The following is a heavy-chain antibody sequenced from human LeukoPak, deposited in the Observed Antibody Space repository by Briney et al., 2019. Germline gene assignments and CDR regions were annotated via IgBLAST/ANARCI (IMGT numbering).Heavy chain of an antibody. J-gene: IGHJ4*02. Sequence: SETLSLTCTVSGGSMRSYYWSWLRQPPGKGLEWIGYIYYSGSTNYNPSLKSRVTISVDTSKNQFSLKLSSVTAADTAVYYCARMGNPATVTTDYWGQGTLVTVSS. CDR1: GGSMRSYY. CDR2: IYYSGST. D-gene: IGHD4-17*01. V-gene: IGHV4-59*08. CDR3: ARMGNPATVTTDY.